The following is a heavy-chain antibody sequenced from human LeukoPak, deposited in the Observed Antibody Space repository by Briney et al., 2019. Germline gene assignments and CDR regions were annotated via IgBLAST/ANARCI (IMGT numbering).Heavy chain of an antibody. J-gene: IGHJ4*02. V-gene: IGHV3-9*01. D-gene: IGHD3-9*01. CDR2: ISWNSGSI. Sequence: GRSLRLSCAVSGFTFDDHAIHWVRHAPGKGLEWVSGISWNSGSIGYADSVKGRFTISRDNAKNSLYLQMNSLRAEDTALYYCAKAEPYYDILTGYYDYWGQGTLVTVSS. CDR1: GFTFDDHA. CDR3: AKAEPYYDILTGYYDY.